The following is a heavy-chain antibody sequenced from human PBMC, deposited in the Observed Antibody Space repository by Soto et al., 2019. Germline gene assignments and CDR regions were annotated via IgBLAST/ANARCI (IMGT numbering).Heavy chain of an antibody. J-gene: IGHJ5*02. Sequence: PSETLSLTCAVYGGSFSGYYWSWIRQPPGKGLEWIGYIYYSGSTNYNPSLKSRVTISVDTSKNQFSLKLSSVTAADTAVYYCARVVERPENWFDPWGQGTLVTVSS. CDR3: ARVVERPENWFDP. V-gene: IGHV4-59*12. D-gene: IGHD3-10*01. CDR2: IYYSGST. CDR1: GGSFSGYY.